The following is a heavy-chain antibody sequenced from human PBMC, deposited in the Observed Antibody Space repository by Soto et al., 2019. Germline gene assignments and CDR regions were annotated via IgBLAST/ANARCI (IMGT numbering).Heavy chain of an antibody. Sequence: EVQLVESGGGLVQPGRSLRLSCAASGFTFDDYAMHWVRQAPGKGLEWVSGISWNSGSIGYADSVKGRFTISRDNAKNYLYLQMNSLRAEDTALYYCAKGEYSSAQVAFDIWGQGTMVTVSS. D-gene: IGHD6-6*01. CDR2: ISWNSGSI. J-gene: IGHJ3*02. V-gene: IGHV3-9*01. CDR1: GFTFDDYA. CDR3: AKGEYSSAQVAFDI.